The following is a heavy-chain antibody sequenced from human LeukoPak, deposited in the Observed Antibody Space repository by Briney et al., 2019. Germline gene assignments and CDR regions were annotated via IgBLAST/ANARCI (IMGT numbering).Heavy chain of an antibody. V-gene: IGHV4-4*07. CDR2: IYTSGST. J-gene: IGHJ4*02. D-gene: IGHD3-22*01. CDR3: ARDRGSGYQYYFDY. Sequence: PSETLSLTCTVSGGSISSYYWSWIRQPAGKGLEWIGRIYTSGSTNYNPSLKSRVTISVDTSKNQFSLKLSSVTAADTAVYYCARDRGSGYQYYFDYWGQGTLVTVSS. CDR1: GGSISSYY.